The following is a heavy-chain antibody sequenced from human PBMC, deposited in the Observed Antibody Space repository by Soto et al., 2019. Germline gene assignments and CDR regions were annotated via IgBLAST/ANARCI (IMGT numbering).Heavy chain of an antibody. CDR1: GFTFGDAW. CDR2: IKSNSDGGTT. D-gene: IGHD6-13*01. CDR3: NTYTSSRKYDY. J-gene: IGHJ4*02. V-gene: IGHV3-15*01. Sequence: PGWSLRLSCAASGFTFGDAWMSWVRQAPGKGLEWVGLIKSNSDGGTTDYAAPVKGRFTISRDDSKNTMYLQMNSLKTEDTAVYYCNTYTSSRKYDYWGQGTLVTASS.